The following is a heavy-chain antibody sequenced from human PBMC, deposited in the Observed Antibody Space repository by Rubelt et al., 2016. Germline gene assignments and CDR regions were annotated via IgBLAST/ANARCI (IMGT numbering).Heavy chain of an antibody. V-gene: IGHV1-18*01. CDR3: AREVGATGEGDYFDY. D-gene: IGHD1-26*01. J-gene: IGHJ4*02. CDR1: GYTFTSYG. Sequence: QVQLVQSGAEVKKPGASVTVSCKASGYTFTSYGISWVRQAPGQGLEWMGWISAYNGNTNYAQKFQGRVTMTRDTSTSTVYMELRSLRSEDTAVYYCAREVGATGEGDYFDYWGQGTLVTVSS. CDR2: ISAYNGNT.